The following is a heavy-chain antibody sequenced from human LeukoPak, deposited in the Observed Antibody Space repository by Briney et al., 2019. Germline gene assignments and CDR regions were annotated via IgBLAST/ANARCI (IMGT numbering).Heavy chain of an antibody. J-gene: IGHJ4*02. CDR3: TTVHGAGPVNFDY. V-gene: IGHV3-15*01. D-gene: IGHD3-16*01. Sequence: GGSLRLSCTASGFTFSSVWMTWVRQAPGKGLEWVGRIKSRTDGEITDYAAPVKGRFSISRDDSENTLYLQMNSLKNEDTAVYFCTTVHGAGPVNFDYWGQGSLVTVSS. CDR2: IKSRTDGEIT. CDR1: GFTFSSVW.